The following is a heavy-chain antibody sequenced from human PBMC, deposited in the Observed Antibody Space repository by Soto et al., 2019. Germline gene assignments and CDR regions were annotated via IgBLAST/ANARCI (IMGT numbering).Heavy chain of an antibody. CDR1: GGSLSSSAYS. J-gene: IGHJ3*02. D-gene: IGHD3-22*01. CDR3: ARELLFYDSDGFSWDDDFDI. V-gene: IGHV4-30-2*01. CDR2: IYQSGST. Sequence: PSETLSLTCAVSGGSLSSSAYSWSWIRQPPGKGLEWIGFIYQSGSTYYNPSLKSRVTMSLDRPKNQFSLKLSSVTAADTAVYYCARELLFYDSDGFSWDDDFDISGQGTMVTVSS.